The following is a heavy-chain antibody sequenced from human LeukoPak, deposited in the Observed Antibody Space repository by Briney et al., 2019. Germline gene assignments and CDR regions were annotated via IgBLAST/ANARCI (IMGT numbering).Heavy chain of an antibody. Sequence: GGPLRLSCAASGFTFSSYAMHWGRQAPGKGLEWVAVISYDGSNKYYADSVNCRFSISRDNSKNTLYLQMSGLRAEDTAVYYCARVGGGDSSGYRGSFDYWGQGTLVTVSS. V-gene: IGHV3-30-3*01. D-gene: IGHD3-22*01. J-gene: IGHJ4*02. CDR2: ISYDGSNK. CDR3: ARVGGGDSSGYRGSFDY. CDR1: GFTFSSYA.